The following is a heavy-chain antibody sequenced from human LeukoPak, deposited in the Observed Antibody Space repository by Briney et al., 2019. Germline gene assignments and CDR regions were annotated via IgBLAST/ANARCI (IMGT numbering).Heavy chain of an antibody. V-gene: IGHV3-23*01. CDR2: ISGSGSTT. Sequence: PGGSLRLSCATPGFTFSNYAMSWVRQAPGKGLEWVSTISGSGSTTYYADSVKGRFTISRDNSENTLYLQMYSLRAEDTAVYYCASHFDSSGFYYFDYWGQGTLVTVSS. D-gene: IGHD3-22*01. J-gene: IGHJ4*02. CDR1: GFTFSNYA. CDR3: ASHFDSSGFYYFDY.